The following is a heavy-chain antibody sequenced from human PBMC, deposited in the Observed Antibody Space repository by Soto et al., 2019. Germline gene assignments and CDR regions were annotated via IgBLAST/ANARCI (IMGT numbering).Heavy chain of an antibody. J-gene: IGHJ5*02. D-gene: IGHD6-13*01. V-gene: IGHV5-51*01. CDR2: IYPGDSDT. CDR3: ASSIAAVATVSWFDP. Sequence: GEALKISCKGSGYSFTTHWIGWVRQMPGKGLEWMGVIYPGDSDTKYSPSFQGQVTISADKSISTAYLQWSSLKASDTAIYYCASSIAAVATVSWFDPWGQGTLVTVSS. CDR1: GYSFTTHW.